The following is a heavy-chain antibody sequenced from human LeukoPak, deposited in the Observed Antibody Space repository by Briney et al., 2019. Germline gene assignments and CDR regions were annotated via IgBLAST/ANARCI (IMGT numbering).Heavy chain of an antibody. J-gene: IGHJ6*03. CDR3: ARDFLSITMVRGALNYYYYYYMDV. Sequence: ASVKVSCKASGYTFTSYGISWVRQAPGQGLEWMGWISAYNGNTNYARKLQGRVTMTTDTSTSTAYMELRSLRSDDTAVYYCARDFLSITMVRGALNYYYYYYMDVWGKGTTVTVSS. CDR1: GYTFTSYG. CDR2: ISAYNGNT. V-gene: IGHV1-18*01. D-gene: IGHD3-10*01.